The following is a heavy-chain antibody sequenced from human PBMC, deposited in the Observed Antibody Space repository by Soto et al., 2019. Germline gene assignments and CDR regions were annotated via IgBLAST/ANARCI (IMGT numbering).Heavy chain of an antibody. D-gene: IGHD3-3*01. J-gene: IGHJ6*03. V-gene: IGHV4-59*01. CDR3: ARVPTYYDFWSGYYFSYYMDV. CDR1: GGSISSYY. CDR2: IYYSGST. Sequence: QVQLQESGPGLVKPSETLSLTCTVSGGSISSYYWSWIRQPPGKGLEWIGYIYYSGSTNYNPSLKSRLTISVDTSKNQFSLKLSSVTAADTAVYYCARVPTYYDFWSGYYFSYYMDVWCKGTTVTVSS.